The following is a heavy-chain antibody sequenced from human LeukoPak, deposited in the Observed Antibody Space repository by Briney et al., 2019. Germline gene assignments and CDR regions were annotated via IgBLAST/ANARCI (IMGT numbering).Heavy chain of an antibody. CDR2: ISYDGSNK. D-gene: IGHD1-26*01. Sequence: GGSLRLSCAASGFTFSSYAMHWVRQAPGKGLEWVAVISYDGSNKYYADSVKGRFTISRDNAKNSLHLKMNSLRAEDTAVYYCARDRGGSGSYYINAFDIWGQGTMVTVSS. CDR3: ARDRGGSGSYYINAFDI. CDR1: GFTFSSYA. V-gene: IGHV3-30*04. J-gene: IGHJ3*02.